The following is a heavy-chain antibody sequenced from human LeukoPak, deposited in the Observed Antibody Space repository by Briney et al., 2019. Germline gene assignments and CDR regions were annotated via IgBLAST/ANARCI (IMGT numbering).Heavy chain of an antibody. V-gene: IGHV1-46*01. D-gene: IGHD6-13*01. CDR2: INPTSANT. CDR3: ASDQRGGRISWYSHFDF. Sequence: ASVKVSCKAYGYTFTPYYMHWVRQAPGQGLEWMGIINPTSANTRYAQKFQGRVTMTRDTSTSTVYMELSSLTSEDTAVYYCASDQRGGRISWYSHFDFWGQGTLVTVSS. CDR1: GYTFTPYY. J-gene: IGHJ4*02.